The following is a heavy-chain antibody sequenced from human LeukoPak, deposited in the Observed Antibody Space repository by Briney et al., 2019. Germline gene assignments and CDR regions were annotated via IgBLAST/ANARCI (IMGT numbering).Heavy chain of an antibody. D-gene: IGHD3-22*01. CDR1: GFTFGSYG. Sequence: GGSLRLSCAASGFTFGSYGMSWVRQAPGKGLEWVSFITPNADRTSYADSVEGRFTISRDNPRNTLCMQMNSLRDEDTAVYYCAIMHGYYDGSGYWVQWGQGTLVTVSS. CDR2: ITPNADRT. V-gene: IGHV3-23*01. CDR3: AIMHGYYDGSGYWVQ. J-gene: IGHJ1*01.